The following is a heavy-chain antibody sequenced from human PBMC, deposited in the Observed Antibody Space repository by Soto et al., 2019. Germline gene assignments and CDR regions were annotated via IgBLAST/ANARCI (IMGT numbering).Heavy chain of an antibody. CDR2: ISSSSYI. J-gene: IGHJ5*02. V-gene: IGHV3-21*01. Sequence: GGSLRLSCAASGFTFGSYSMNWVSQASGKGLEWVSSISSSSYIYYADSVKGRFTISRDNAKNSLYLQMNSLRAEDTAVYYCARDTYFYGSGSYGPWGQGTLVTVSS. D-gene: IGHD3-10*01. CDR3: ARDTYFYGSGSYGP. CDR1: GFTFGSYS.